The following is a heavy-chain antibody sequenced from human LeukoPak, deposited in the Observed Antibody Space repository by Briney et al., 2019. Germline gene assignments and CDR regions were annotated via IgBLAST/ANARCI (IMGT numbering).Heavy chain of an antibody. CDR3: ARLGEQWLASFDY. D-gene: IGHD6-19*01. Sequence: SETLSLTCPVSGGSISSYYWSWIRQPPGKGLEWIGYIYYSGSTNYNPSLKSRVTISVDTSKKQFSLKLSSVTAADTAVYYCARLGEQWLASFDYWGQGTLVTVSS. CDR2: IYYSGST. CDR1: GGSISSYY. V-gene: IGHV4-59*01. J-gene: IGHJ4*02.